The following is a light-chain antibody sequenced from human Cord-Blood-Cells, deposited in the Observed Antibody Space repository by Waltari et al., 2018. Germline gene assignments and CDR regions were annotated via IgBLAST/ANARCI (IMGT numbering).Light chain of an antibody. CDR1: KLGDKY. CDR2: QDS. J-gene: IGLJ1*01. CDR3: QSWDSSTYV. V-gene: IGLV3-1*01. Sequence: SYELTQPPSASVSPGQPASVTSSGDKLGDKYACWYQQKPGQSPVLVIYQDSKRPSGIPGRFSGSNSGNTATLTISGTHAMDEADYYCQSWDSSTYVFGSGTKVTVL.